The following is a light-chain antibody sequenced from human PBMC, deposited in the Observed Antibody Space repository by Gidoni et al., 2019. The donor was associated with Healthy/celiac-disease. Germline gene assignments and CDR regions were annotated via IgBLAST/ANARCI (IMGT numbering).Light chain of an antibody. CDR3: CSYAGSYSVV. CDR1: SSDVGGYNY. J-gene: IGLJ2*01. Sequence: QYALTQPRPGSGSPGKSVTISCTGTSSDVGGYNYVSWYQQHPGKAPKLMIYDVSKRPSGVPDRFSGSKSGNTASLTISGLQAEDEADYYCCSYAGSYSVVFGGGTKLTVL. CDR2: DVS. V-gene: IGLV2-11*01.